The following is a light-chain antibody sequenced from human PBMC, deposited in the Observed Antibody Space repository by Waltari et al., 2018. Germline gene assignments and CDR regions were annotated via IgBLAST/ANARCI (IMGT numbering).Light chain of an antibody. CDR3: QQRSNWPSGT. Sequence: EIVLTQSPATLSLSPGERATLSCRASQSVSSYLALYQQKPGQAPRLLIYESSNRATGIPARFSGSGSGTDFTLTISSLEPEDFAVYYCQQRSNWPSGTFGPGTKVDIK. V-gene: IGKV3-11*01. J-gene: IGKJ3*01. CDR2: ESS. CDR1: QSVSSY.